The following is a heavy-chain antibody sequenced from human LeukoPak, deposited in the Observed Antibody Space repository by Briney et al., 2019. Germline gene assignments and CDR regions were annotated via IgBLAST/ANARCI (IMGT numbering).Heavy chain of an antibody. CDR3: ARWLDGYTPLDF. J-gene: IGHJ4*02. CDR1: GFTFSSYG. Sequence: GGSLRLSCAASGFTFSSYGMHWVRQAPGKGLEWVAVISYDGSNKYYADSVKGRFTISRDNSKNTLYLQMNSLRVDDTATYYCARWLDGYTPLDFWGQGALVTVSS. D-gene: IGHD5-24*01. V-gene: IGHV3-30*03. CDR2: ISYDGSNK.